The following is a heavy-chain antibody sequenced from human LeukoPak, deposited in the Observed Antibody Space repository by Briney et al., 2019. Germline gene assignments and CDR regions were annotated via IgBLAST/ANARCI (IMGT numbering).Heavy chain of an antibody. CDR1: GGSFSAYY. Sequence: SETLSLTCAVYGGSFSAYYWTWIRQPPGKGLEWIGEINHSGSTNYNPSLKSRVTISVDTSKNQFSLKLSSVTAADTAVYYCATRRSGYSYGYRADYYYYMDVWGKGTTVTISS. D-gene: IGHD5-18*01. CDR2: INHSGST. CDR3: ATRRSGYSYGYRADYYYYMDV. V-gene: IGHV4-34*01. J-gene: IGHJ6*03.